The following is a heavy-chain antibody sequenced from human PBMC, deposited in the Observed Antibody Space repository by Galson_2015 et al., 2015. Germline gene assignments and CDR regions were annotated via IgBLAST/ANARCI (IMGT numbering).Heavy chain of an antibody. CDR1: GGSISSSSYY. V-gene: IGHV4-39*07. CDR2: MYYSGST. D-gene: IGHD3-22*01. Sequence: LSLTCTVSGGSISSSSYYWVYIRQPPGKGLEWIGSMYYSGSTYYNPSLKSRVTFSVDTSKNQFSLKLSSLTAADTAVYYCASSSSGSPSRYFDLWGRGTLVTVSS. J-gene: IGHJ2*01. CDR3: ASSSSGSPSRYFDL.